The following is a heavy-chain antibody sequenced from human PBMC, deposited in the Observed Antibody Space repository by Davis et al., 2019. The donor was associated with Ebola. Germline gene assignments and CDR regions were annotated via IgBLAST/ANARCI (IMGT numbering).Heavy chain of an antibody. V-gene: IGHV3-74*01. CDR3: TGDYGDYVDY. J-gene: IGHJ4*02. CDR2: INSDGSST. Sequence: GESLKISCAASGFTFSSYWMHWVRQAPGKGLVWVSRINSDGSSTSYADSVKGRFTISRDNAKNTLYLQMNSLKTEDTAVYYCTGDYGDYVDYWGQGTLVTVSS. D-gene: IGHD4-17*01. CDR1: GFTFSSYW.